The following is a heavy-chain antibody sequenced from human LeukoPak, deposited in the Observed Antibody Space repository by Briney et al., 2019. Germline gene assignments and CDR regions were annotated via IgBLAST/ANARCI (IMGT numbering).Heavy chain of an antibody. D-gene: IGHD3-16*02. CDR1: GGSFSGYY. V-gene: IGHV4-34*01. CDR2: INHSGST. CDR3: ARDRYDYVWGSYRLSLDY. Sequence: SETLSLNCAVYGGSFSGYYWSWIRQPPGKGLEWIGEINHSGSTNYNPSLKSRVTISVDTSKNPFSLKLSSVTAADTAVYYCARDRYDYVWGSYRLSLDYWGQGTLVTVSS. J-gene: IGHJ4*02.